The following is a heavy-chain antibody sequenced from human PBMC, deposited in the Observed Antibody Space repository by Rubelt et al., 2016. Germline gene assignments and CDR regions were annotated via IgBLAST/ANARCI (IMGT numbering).Heavy chain of an antibody. V-gene: IGHV3-15*07. D-gene: IGHD5-18*01. CDR2: IKSKTAGGAT. J-gene: IGHJ4*02. CDR3: TTKTAMVFDYDY. Sequence: WVGRIKSKTAGGATDYAAPVKDRFTMSRDDSKNTLYLQMNSLKTEDTAVYYCTTKTAMVFDYDYWGQGTLITVSS.